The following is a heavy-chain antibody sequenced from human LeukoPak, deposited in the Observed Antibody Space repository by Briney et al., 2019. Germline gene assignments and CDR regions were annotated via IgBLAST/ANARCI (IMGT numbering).Heavy chain of an antibody. V-gene: IGHV4-34*01. Sequence: SETLSLTCAVYSGSFSGYYWSWIRQPPGKGLEWIGEINHSGSTNYNPSLKSRVTISVDTSKNQFSLKLSSVTAADTAVYYCARGVGSGWYWAYFDYWGQGTLVTVSS. D-gene: IGHD6-19*01. J-gene: IGHJ4*02. CDR1: SGSFSGYY. CDR3: ARGVGSGWYWAYFDY. CDR2: INHSGST.